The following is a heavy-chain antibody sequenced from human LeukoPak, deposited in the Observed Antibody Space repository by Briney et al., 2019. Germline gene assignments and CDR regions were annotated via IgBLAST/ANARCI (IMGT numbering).Heavy chain of an antibody. Sequence: KPSETLSLTCTVSGGSVSSGSYYWSWIRQPPGKGLEWIGYIYYSGSTNYNPSLKSRVTISVDTSKNQFSLRLSSVTAVDTAVYYCAREEGVRGVPLFDPWGQGTLVTVSS. CDR1: GGSVSSGSYY. D-gene: IGHD3-10*01. J-gene: IGHJ5*02. CDR2: IYYSGST. CDR3: AREEGVRGVPLFDP. V-gene: IGHV4-61*01.